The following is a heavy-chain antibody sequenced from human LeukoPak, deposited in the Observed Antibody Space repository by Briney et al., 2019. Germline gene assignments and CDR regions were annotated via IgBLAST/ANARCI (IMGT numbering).Heavy chain of an antibody. CDR1: GFTFSSYA. CDR3: AKATDYGGLFDY. Sequence: AGGSLRLSCAASGFTFSSYAMSWVRQAPGKGLEWVSAISGSGGSTYYADSVKGRFTISRDNPKNTLYLQMNSLRAEDTAVYYCAKATDYGGLFDYWGQGTLVTVSS. D-gene: IGHD4-23*01. CDR2: ISGSGGST. J-gene: IGHJ4*02. V-gene: IGHV3-23*01.